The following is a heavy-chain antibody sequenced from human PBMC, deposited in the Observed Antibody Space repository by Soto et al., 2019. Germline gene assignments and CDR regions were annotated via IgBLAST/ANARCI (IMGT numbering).Heavy chain of an antibody. V-gene: IGHV1-69*01. CDR2: VSPPFRTS. J-gene: IGHJ6*02. Sequence: QVQLVQSGAEVKKPGSSVKVSCKTSGVSFNNNGIGWVRQAPGHGLEWMGGVSPPFRTSNYARNFQGRISITADASTGIVNLELSRLTSQDTAQFGCGRVLYYGSGSYSLYGMEVWGQATTVSVSS. CDR1: GVSFNNNG. CDR3: GRVLYYGSGSYSLYGMEV. D-gene: IGHD3-10*01.